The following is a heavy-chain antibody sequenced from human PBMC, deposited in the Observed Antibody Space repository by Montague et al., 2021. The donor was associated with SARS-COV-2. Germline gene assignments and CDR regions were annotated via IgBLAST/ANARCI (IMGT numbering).Heavy chain of an antibody. V-gene: IGHV4-31*03. Sequence: TLSLTCTVSGGSISSGGYYWSWLRQHPGKGLEWIGYIYYSGSTYYNPYLKSRVTISVDTSKNQLSLKLSTVTAADTDVYYCARVDNLVQGVLPAEDAFDIWGQGTMVTVSS. D-gene: IGHD3-10*01. CDR2: IYYSGST. CDR3: ARVDNLVQGVLPAEDAFDI. J-gene: IGHJ3*02. CDR1: GGSISSGGYY.